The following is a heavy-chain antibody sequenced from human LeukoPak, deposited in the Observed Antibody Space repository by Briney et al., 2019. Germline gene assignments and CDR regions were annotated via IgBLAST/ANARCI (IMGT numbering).Heavy chain of an antibody. Sequence: GSSVKVSCKASGGTFSSYAISRVRQAPGQGLEWMGGIIPIFGTANYAQKFQGRVTITADESTSTAYMELSSLRSEDTAVYYCAIDPPSPLLLWFGELLAPPVYWGQGTLVTVSS. CDR1: GGTFSSYA. CDR2: IIPIFGTA. CDR3: AIDPPSPLLLWFGELLAPPVY. D-gene: IGHD3-10*01. V-gene: IGHV1-69*01. J-gene: IGHJ4*02.